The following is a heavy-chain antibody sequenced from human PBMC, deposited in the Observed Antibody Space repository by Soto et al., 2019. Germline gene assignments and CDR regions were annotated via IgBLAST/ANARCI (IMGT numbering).Heavy chain of an antibody. Sequence: KGLEWVAVIWYDGSNKYYADSVKGRFTISRDNSKNTLYLQMNSLRADDTAVYYCAFFFQVGDGIRGVSSVSAFLRNRSSDL. CDR2: IWYDGSNK. D-gene: IGHD2-15*01. J-gene: IGHJ2*01. CDR3: AFFFQVGDGIRGVSSVSAFLRNRSSDL. V-gene: IGHV3-33*01.